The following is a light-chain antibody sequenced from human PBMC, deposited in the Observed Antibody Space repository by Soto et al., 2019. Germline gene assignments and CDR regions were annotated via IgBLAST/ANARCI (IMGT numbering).Light chain of an antibody. V-gene: IGKV3-15*01. CDR3: QQYKSWPPIT. Sequence: EIVLTQSPATLSLSPGERSTLSSRLSQSVSSYLAWYQQKPGQAPRLLIYDASTRATGFPARFSGSGSGTEFTLTISSLQSEDFAVYYCQQYKSWPPITFGQGTRLEIK. CDR2: DAS. CDR1: QSVSSY. J-gene: IGKJ5*01.